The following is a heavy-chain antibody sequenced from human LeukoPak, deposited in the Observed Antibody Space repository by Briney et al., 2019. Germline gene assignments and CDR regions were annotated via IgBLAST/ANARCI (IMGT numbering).Heavy chain of an antibody. CDR3: AKQKYSSGWYWDY. J-gene: IGHJ4*02. Sequence: PGGSLRLSCAASGFSVRGHYMGWVRQAPQKGLEYVSVLDSGGATHYADSVKGRFTISRDNSKNTLYLQMNSLRAEDTAVYYCAKQKYSSGWYWDYWGQGTLVTVSS. CDR1: GFSVRGHY. V-gene: IGHV3-53*05. CDR2: LDSGGAT. D-gene: IGHD6-19*01.